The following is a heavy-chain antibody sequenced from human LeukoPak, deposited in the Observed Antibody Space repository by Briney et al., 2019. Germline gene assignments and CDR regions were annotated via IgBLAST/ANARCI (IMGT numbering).Heavy chain of an antibody. J-gene: IGHJ5*02. D-gene: IGHD4-23*01. Sequence: GASVKVSCKASGYTFTTYDISWVRQATGQGLEWMGWINPNSGNTGYAQKFQGRVTMTRNTSISTAYMELSSLRSEDTAVYYCARGPNKSDGGNSGSAWFDPWGQGTLVTVSS. V-gene: IGHV1-8*01. CDR3: ARGPNKSDGGNSGSAWFDP. CDR1: GYTFTTYD. CDR2: INPNSGNT.